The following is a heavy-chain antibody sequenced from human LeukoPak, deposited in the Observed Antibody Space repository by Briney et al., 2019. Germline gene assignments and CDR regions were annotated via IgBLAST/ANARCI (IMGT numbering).Heavy chain of an antibody. CDR3: AKAAYDSSGYYFDY. Sequence: PGGSLRLSCAASGFTFSSYGMHWVRQAPGKGLEWVAVISYDGSNKYYADSVEGRFTISRDNSKNTLYLQMNSLRAEDTAVYYCAKAAYDSSGYYFDYWGQGTLVTVSS. J-gene: IGHJ4*02. V-gene: IGHV3-30*18. D-gene: IGHD3-22*01. CDR1: GFTFSSYG. CDR2: ISYDGSNK.